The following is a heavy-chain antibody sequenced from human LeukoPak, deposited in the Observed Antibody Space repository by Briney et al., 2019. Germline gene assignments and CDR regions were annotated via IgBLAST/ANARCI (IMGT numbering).Heavy chain of an antibody. Sequence: SETLSLTCTVSGGSISSYYWSWIRQPPGKGLEWIGYIYYSGSTNYNPSLKSRVPISVDTSKNQFSLKLSSVTAADPAVYSCARWHRVGFDYWGQGPLVTVSS. V-gene: IGHV4-59*01. CDR3: ARWHRVGFDY. J-gene: IGHJ4*02. CDR2: IYYSGST. D-gene: IGHD1-14*01. CDR1: GGSISSYY.